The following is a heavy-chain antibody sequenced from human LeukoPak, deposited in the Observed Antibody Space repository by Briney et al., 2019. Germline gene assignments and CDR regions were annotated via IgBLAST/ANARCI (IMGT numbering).Heavy chain of an antibody. J-gene: IGHJ5*02. V-gene: IGHV5-51*01. CDR2: IYPGDSDT. CDR1: GYSFTSYW. Sequence: GESLKISCKGSGYSFTSYWIGWVRQMPGKGLEWMGIIYPGDSDTRYSPSFQGQVTISADKSISTAYLQWSSLEASDTAMYYCARSEGYCSGGSCYSANWFDPWGQGTLVTVSS. CDR3: ARSEGYCSGGSCYSANWFDP. D-gene: IGHD2-15*01.